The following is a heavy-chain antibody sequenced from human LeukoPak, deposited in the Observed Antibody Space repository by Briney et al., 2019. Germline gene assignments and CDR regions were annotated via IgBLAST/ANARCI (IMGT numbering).Heavy chain of an antibody. Sequence: GGSLRLSCAASGFTFSSYWMSWVRQAPGKGLEWMANIKHDGSEKYYVDSLQGRFTISRDNAKNSLYLQMNSLRDDETAVYYCARCGVSGSREAFDLWGQGTMVPVSS. CDR3: ARCGVSGSREAFDL. V-gene: IGHV3-7*01. CDR1: GFTFSSYW. CDR2: IKHDGSEK. D-gene: IGHD1-26*01. J-gene: IGHJ3*01.